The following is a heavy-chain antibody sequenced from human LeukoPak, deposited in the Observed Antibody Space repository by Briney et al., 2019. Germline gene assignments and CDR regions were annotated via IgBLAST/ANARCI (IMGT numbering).Heavy chain of an antibody. V-gene: IGHV3-21*01. D-gene: IGHD3-22*01. CDR2: ISSSSSYI. Sequence: GGSLRLSCAASGFTFSGYSMNWVRQAPGKGLEWVSSISSSSSYIYYADSVKGRFTISRDNAKNSLYLQMNSLRAEDTAVYYCARDPSYYYDSSGYSSFDYWGQGTLVTVSS. CDR1: GFTFSGYS. J-gene: IGHJ4*02. CDR3: ARDPSYYYDSSGYSSFDY.